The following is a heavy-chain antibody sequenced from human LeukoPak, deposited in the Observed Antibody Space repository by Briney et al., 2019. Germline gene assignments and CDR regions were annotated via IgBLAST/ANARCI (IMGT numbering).Heavy chain of an antibody. Sequence: GGSLRLSCAASGFTFSSYSMNWVRQAPGKGLEWVSFISSSSTYIYYADSVKGRFTISRDDAKNSLYLQMSGLRADDTAVYYCARDRVVSGRFGEVASWGQGTLVTVSS. V-gene: IGHV3-21*01. J-gene: IGHJ5*01. CDR2: ISSSSTYI. CDR1: GFTFSSYS. CDR3: ARDRVVSGRFGEVAS. D-gene: IGHD3-10*01.